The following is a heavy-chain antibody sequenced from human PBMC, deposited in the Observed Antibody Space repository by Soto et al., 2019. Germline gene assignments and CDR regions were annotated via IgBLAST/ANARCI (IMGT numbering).Heavy chain of an antibody. V-gene: IGHV3-15*07. Sequence: EVELVESEGGLVKPGGSLTLSCAASGFSFKNAWMNWVRQAPGKGLEWVDRIKNKNDGGTTDYAAFVKGRFTISRDASENTLYLHMNGLKTEDTGVYFCTGLWFGEIYNYWGQGSLVTVSS. CDR2: IKNKNDGGTT. D-gene: IGHD3-10*01. CDR3: TGLWFGEIYNY. J-gene: IGHJ4*01. CDR1: GFSFKNAW.